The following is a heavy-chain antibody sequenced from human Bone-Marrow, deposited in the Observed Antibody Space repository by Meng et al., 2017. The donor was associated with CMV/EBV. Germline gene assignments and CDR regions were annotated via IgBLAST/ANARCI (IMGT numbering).Heavy chain of an antibody. CDR2: ISSSSSYI. CDR1: GFTFSSYS. D-gene: IGHD1-26*01. Sequence: GSLRISCTASGFTFSSYSMNSVRQSPGKGLEWVSSISSSSSYIYYADSVKGRFTISRDNAKNSLYLQMNSLRAEDASVYYCARFYSGSYRRYWFFDLWGRGTLVTVSS. V-gene: IGHV3-21*01. J-gene: IGHJ2*01. CDR3: ARFYSGSYRRYWFFDL.